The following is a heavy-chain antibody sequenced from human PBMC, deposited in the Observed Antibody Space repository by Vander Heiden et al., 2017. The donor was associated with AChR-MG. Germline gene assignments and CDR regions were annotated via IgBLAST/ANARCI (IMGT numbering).Heavy chain of an antibody. V-gene: IGHV3-9*01. CDR2: ISWNSGSI. J-gene: IGHJ4*02. CDR1: GFTFDDYA. CDR3: AKDLFFAGSGSYYTSVN. Sequence: EVQLVESGGGLVQPGRSLRLSCPASGFTFDDYAMHWVRQAPGKGLEWVAGISWNSGSIGYADSVKGRFTISRDNAKNSLYLQMNSLRAEDTALYYCAKDLFFAGSGSYYTSVNWGQGTLVTVSS. D-gene: IGHD3-10*01.